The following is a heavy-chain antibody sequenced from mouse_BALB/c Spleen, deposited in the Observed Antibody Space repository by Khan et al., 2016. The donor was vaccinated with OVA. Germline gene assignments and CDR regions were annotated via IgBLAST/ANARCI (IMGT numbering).Heavy chain of an antibody. CDR1: GFTFSNYG. J-gene: IGHJ2*01. CDR3: ARQGTYGNYADY. D-gene: IGHD2-1*01. Sequence: EVKLVESGGGLVKPGGSLKLSCAASGFTFSNYGMSWIRQTPEKRLEWVATISGGGSHTYYSDSVKGRFTISRDNGKNNLYLQMSSLRSEETALYYCARQGTYGNYADYWGQGTTLTVSS. CDR2: ISGGGSHT. V-gene: IGHV5-9-2*01.